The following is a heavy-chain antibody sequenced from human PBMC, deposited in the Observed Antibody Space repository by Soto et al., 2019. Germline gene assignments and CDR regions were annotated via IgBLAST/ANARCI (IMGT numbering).Heavy chain of an antibody. CDR2: INPGGGST. J-gene: IGHJ6*02. CDR3: ARGESLAARSGYGMDV. CDR1: GYTFTSYY. D-gene: IGHD6-13*01. V-gene: IGHV1-46*01. Sequence: ASVKVSCKASGYTFTSYYMHWVRQAPGQGLEWMGIINPGGGSTSYAQKFQGRVTMTRDTSMRTVYMELSSLRSEDTAVYYCARGESLAARSGYGMDVWGQGTTVTVSS.